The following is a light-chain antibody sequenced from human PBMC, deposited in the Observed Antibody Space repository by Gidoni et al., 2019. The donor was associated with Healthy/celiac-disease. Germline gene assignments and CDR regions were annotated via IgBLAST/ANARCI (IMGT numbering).Light chain of an antibody. CDR3: QQYNNWPST. J-gene: IGKJ1*01. V-gene: IGKV3-15*01. CDR1: QSLSSN. Sequence: EIVMTQSPATLSVSPGERATLSCRASQSLSSNLAWYQQRPGQAPRLLIYGASPRATGISARFSGSGSGTEFTLTISSLQSEDFAVYYCQQYNNWPSTFGQGTKVEIK. CDR2: GAS.